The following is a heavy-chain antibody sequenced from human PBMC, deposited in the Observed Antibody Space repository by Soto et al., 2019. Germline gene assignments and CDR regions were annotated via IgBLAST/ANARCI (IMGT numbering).Heavy chain of an antibody. Sequence: EVQLVESGGGLVQPGGSLRLSCAASGFTFNNYWMHWVRQAPGKGLVWVSYIHSDGSSTTYADSVKGRFTISRDNAKNTVYLQSNGLRAEDTAVYYWARGGVGSFDCWGQGALVTVSS. V-gene: IGHV3-74*01. D-gene: IGHD2-2*03. J-gene: IGHJ4*02. CDR3: ARGGVGSFDC. CDR2: IHSDGSST. CDR1: GFTFNNYW.